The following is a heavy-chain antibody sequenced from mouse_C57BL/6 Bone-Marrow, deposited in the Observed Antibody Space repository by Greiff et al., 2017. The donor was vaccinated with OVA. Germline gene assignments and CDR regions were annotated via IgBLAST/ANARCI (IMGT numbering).Heavy chain of an antibody. J-gene: IGHJ3*01. CDR3: ARDTDSNYPFAY. CDR1: GFTFSSYA. CDR2: ISDGGSYT. Sequence: EVQLQESGGGLVKPGGSLKLSCAASGFTFSSYAMSWVRQTPEKRLEWVATISDGGSYTYYPDNVKGRFTISRDNAKNNLYLQMSHLKSEDTAMYYCARDTDSNYPFAYWGQGTLVTVSA. V-gene: IGHV5-4*01. D-gene: IGHD2-5*01.